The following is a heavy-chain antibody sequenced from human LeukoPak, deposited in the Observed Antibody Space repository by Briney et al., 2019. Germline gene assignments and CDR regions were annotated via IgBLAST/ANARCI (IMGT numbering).Heavy chain of an antibody. CDR1: VFTYSNYW. CDR2: IKQDGGEK. J-gene: IGHJ4*02. D-gene: IGHD2-15*01. CDR3: TRDTGCPGGTCYSGYDY. Sequence: GGSLRLSCAPSVFTYSNYWMTGGPEARGGGREGGANIKQDGGEKYYVDSVKGRFTISRDNAENSLFLQMNSLRAEDTAVYYCTRDTGCPGGTCYSGYDYWGQGTLVTVSS. V-gene: IGHV3-7*01.